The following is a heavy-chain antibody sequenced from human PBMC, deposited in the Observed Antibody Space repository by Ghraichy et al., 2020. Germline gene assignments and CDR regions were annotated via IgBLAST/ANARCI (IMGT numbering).Heavy chain of an antibody. CDR3: ARGYSSGWDYYYGMDV. CDR1: GGTFSSYA. Sequence: SVKVSCKASGGTFSSYAISWVRQAPGQGLEWMGGIIPIFGTANYAQKFQGRVTITADESTSTAYMELSSLRSEDTAVYYCARGYSSGWDYYYGMDVWGQGTTVTVSS. CDR2: IIPIFGTA. D-gene: IGHD6-19*01. J-gene: IGHJ6*02. V-gene: IGHV1-69*13.